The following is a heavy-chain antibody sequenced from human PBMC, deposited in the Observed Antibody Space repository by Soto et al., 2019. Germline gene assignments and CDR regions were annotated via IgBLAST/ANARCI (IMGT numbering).Heavy chain of an antibody. Sequence: SETLSLTCAVYGGSFSGYYWSWIRQPPGKGLEWIGEINHSGSTNYNPSLKSRVTISVDTSKNQFSLKLSSVTAADTAVYYCARIGLRGSYYYYYYGMEVWGQGTTVTVSS. J-gene: IGHJ6*02. CDR1: GGSFSGYY. D-gene: IGHD1-26*01. CDR2: INHSGST. CDR3: ARIGLRGSYYYYYYGMEV. V-gene: IGHV4-34*01.